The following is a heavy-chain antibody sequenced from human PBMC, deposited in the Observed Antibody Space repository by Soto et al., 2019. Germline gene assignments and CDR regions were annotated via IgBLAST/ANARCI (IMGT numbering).Heavy chain of an antibody. J-gene: IGHJ4*02. V-gene: IGHV1-18*01. CDR3: ARGIIAAAGPDY. D-gene: IGHD6-13*01. CDR1: GYTFTNYG. CDR2: ISTYNGNR. Sequence: SVKVSCKASGYTFTNYGISWVRQAPGQGLEWVGWISTYNGNRNYAENLQGRFTMTTDTSTSTAYLELRSLRSDDTAVYYCARGIIAAAGPDYWGQGTLVTVSS.